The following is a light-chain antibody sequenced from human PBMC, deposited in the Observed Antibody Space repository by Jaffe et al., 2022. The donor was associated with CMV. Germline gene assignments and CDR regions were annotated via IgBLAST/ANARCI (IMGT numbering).Light chain of an antibody. V-gene: IGLV1-47*01. CDR1: SSSIGSNS. J-gene: IGLJ2*01. CDR2: RNS. Sequence: QSVLTQPPSASGTPGQRVTISCSGSSSSIGSNSVYWYQQFPGTAPKLLIYRNSQRPSGVPDRFSGSKSGTSASLAISGLRSEDEADYYCATWDDSLTGWVFGGGTKLTVL. CDR3: ATWDDSLTGWV.